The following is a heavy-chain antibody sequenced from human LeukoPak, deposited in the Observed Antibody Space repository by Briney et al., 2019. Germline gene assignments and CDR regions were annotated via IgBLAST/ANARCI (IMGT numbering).Heavy chain of an antibody. CDR3: AKDGGGGAARRQDY. CDR2: ISGSSSHT. V-gene: IGHV3-23*01. J-gene: IGHJ4*02. Sequence: GGSLRLSCAASGFSFSTYAMSWVRQAPGKGLEWVSGISGSSSHTEDADSVKGRFTISRDNSKNTLYLQMNSLRAEDTAVYYCAKDGGGGAARRQDYWGQGTLVTVSS. D-gene: IGHD6-6*01. CDR1: GFSFSTYA.